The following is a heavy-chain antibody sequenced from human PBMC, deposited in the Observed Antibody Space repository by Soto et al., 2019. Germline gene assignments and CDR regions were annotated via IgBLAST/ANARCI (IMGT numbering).Heavy chain of an antibody. D-gene: IGHD5-18*01. CDR3: AKDRVERGYPEYFQQ. J-gene: IGHJ1*01. Sequence: EVQLVESGGGLIQPGGSLRLSCAASGFTVSSNYMSWVRQAPGKGLEWVSVIYSGGSTYYADSVKGRFTISRDNSKNTLYRQMNRLRAEDTAVYYCAKDRVERGYPEYFQQWGQGTLVTVSS. CDR2: IYSGGST. V-gene: IGHV3-53*01. CDR1: GFTVSSNY.